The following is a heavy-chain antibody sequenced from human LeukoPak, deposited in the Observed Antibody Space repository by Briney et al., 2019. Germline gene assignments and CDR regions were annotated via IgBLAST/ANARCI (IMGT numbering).Heavy chain of an antibody. CDR1: XXXXXXXX. V-gene: IGHV3-9*01. CDR3: AREGLTVDAFDI. Sequence: LXXSCAAXXXXXXXXXVHWXRXGXGXXLXXVSAICWTSGIIDYADSLKGRFTISRDNAKSSLFLQMNSLRVEDTALYYCAREGLTVDAFDIWGPGTVVTVSS. J-gene: IGHJ3*02. D-gene: IGHD2-21*02. CDR2: ICWTSGII.